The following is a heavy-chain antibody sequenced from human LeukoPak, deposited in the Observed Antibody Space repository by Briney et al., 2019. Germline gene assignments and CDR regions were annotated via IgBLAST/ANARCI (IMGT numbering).Heavy chain of an antibody. CDR1: GFTFSTSG. D-gene: IGHD2-2*01. CDR2: IWFDGSNK. J-gene: IGHJ6*02. Sequence: GGSLRLSCAASGFTFSTSGMHWVRQAPGKGLEWVAVIWFDGSNKHYADSVKGRFSISRDNSENTLYLQMNSLRAEDTAVYYCARDPSYCSSTNCYVGSPLYYYYPMDVWGQGTTVTVSS. V-gene: IGHV3-33*01. CDR3: ARDPSYCSSTNCYVGSPLYYYYPMDV.